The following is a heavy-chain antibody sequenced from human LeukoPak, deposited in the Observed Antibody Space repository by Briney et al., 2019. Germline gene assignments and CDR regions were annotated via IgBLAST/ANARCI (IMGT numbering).Heavy chain of an antibody. V-gene: IGHV4-31*03. CDR2: IYYSGST. CDR1: GGSISSGGYY. CDR3: ARVGKLLRVPFDP. Sequence: PSQTLSLTCTVSGGSISSGGYYWSWIRQHPVKGLEWIGYIYYSGSTYYNPSLKSRVTISVDTSKNQFSLKLSSVTAADTAVYYCARVGKLLRVPFDPWGQGTLVTVSS. D-gene: IGHD2-15*01. J-gene: IGHJ5*02.